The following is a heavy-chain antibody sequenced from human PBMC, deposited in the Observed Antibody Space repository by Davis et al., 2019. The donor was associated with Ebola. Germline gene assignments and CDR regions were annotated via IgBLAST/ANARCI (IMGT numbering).Heavy chain of an antibody. CDR3: AKVPFLEWLPDYGMDV. Sequence: GGSLGLSCAASGFTFSSYAMSWVRQAPGKGLEWVSAISGSGGSTYYADSVKGRFTISRDNSKNTLYLQMNSLRAEDTAVYYCAKVPFLEWLPDYGMDVWGQGTTVTVSS. V-gene: IGHV3-23*01. CDR1: GFTFSSYA. J-gene: IGHJ6*02. D-gene: IGHD3-3*02. CDR2: ISGSGGST.